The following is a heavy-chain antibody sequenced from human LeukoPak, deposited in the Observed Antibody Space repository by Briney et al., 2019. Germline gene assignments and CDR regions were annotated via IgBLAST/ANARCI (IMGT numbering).Heavy chain of an antibody. Sequence: GASENVSCKASGYTSTVYYTHWVRQAPDQGLEWMGWITPKSGGTTYAQKSQVWVTITRDTSISTAYMELSRLRSDDAPVYYRPGTCDSSGYSLDYWGQGTLVTVSS. CDR2: ITPKSGGT. J-gene: IGHJ4*02. CDR3: PGTCDSSGYSLDY. D-gene: IGHD3-22*01. V-gene: IGHV1-2*04. CDR1: GYTSTVYY.